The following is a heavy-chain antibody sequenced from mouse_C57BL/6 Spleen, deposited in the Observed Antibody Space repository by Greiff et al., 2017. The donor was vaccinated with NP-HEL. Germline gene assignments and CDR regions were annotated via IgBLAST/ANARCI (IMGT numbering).Heavy chain of an antibody. CDR3: ARGHQSYYSNYDAMDY. D-gene: IGHD2-5*01. CDR2: IHPNSGST. CDR1: GYTFTSYW. J-gene: IGHJ4*01. Sequence: QVQLQQPGAELVKPGASVKLSCKASGYTFTSYWMHWVKQRPGQGLEWIGMIHPNSGSTNYNEKFKSKATLTVEKSSSPAYMQLSSLTSEDSAVYFCARGHQSYYSNYDAMDYWGQGTTVTVSS. V-gene: IGHV1-64*01.